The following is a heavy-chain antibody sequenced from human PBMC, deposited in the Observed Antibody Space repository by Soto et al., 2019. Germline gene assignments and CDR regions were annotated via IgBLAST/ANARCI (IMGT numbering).Heavy chain of an antibody. V-gene: IGHV4-59*01. Sequence: SETLSLTCTVSGGSISSYYWSWIRQPPGKGLEWIGYIYYSGSTNYNPSLKSRVTISVDTSKNQFSLKLSSVTAADTAVYYCARGSDYYYGMDVWGQGTTVTVPS. CDR2: IYYSGST. J-gene: IGHJ6*02. CDR1: GGSISSYY. CDR3: ARGSDYYYGMDV.